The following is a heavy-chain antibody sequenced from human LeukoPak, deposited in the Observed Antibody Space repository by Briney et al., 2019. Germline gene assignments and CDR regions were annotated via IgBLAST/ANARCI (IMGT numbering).Heavy chain of an antibody. V-gene: IGHV4-39*01. CDR3: ATHRRSGSGGSENAFEI. CDR2: IYDSGTT. J-gene: IGHJ3*02. CDR1: GDSTSSSTYY. D-gene: IGHD5-12*01. Sequence: KPSETLSLTCTVSGDSTSSSTYYWDWIRQAPGKGLEWIGNIYDSGTTHYNPSLKSRVTIFGDTSKNQFSLKLNSVTAADTAIYYCATHRRSGSGGSENAFEIWGQGTMVTVSS.